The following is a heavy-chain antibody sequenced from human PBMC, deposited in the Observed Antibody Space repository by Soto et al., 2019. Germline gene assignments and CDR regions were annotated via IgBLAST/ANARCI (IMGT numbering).Heavy chain of an antibody. J-gene: IGHJ5*02. Sequence: SETLSLTCGVSGGSINNGDYYWSWIRQSPGKGLEWIGYIYYSGSTYFNPSLKSRLSMSLDTSKNQFSLKLTSVTAADTAVYYCARGRVVVPAAVMFNCLDPWGQGALVTVSS. V-gene: IGHV4-30-4*01. CDR1: GGSINNGDYY. CDR3: ARGRVVVPAAVMFNCLDP. D-gene: IGHD2-2*01. CDR2: IYYSGST.